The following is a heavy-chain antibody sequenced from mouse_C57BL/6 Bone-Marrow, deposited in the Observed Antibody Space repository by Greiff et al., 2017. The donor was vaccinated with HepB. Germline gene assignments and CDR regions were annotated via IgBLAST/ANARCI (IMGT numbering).Heavy chain of an antibody. Sequence: EVQLQQSGPELVKPGASVKISCKASGYTFTDYYMNWVKQSHGKSLEWIGDINPNNGGTSYNQKFKGKATLTVDKSSSTAYMELRSLTSEDSAVYYCARNYSNYRGYFDYWGQGTTLTVSS. CDR1: GYTFTDYY. J-gene: IGHJ2*01. V-gene: IGHV1-26*01. CDR3: ARNYSNYRGYFDY. D-gene: IGHD2-5*01. CDR2: INPNNGGT.